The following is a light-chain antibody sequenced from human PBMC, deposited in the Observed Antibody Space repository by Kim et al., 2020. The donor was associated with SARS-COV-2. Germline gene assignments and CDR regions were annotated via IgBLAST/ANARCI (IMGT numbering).Light chain of an antibody. Sequence: SGKRTCTLSRGHTTCGITWHQQQPEKGPRYLMKGNSDGSHIRGDGIPVRFSGSSSGAERFLTISSLQAEDEAAYYCQTWGTGSWVFGGGTKVNVL. V-gene: IGLV4-69*01. CDR3: QTWGTGSWV. CDR1: RGHTTCG. J-gene: IGLJ3*02. CDR2: GNSDGSH.